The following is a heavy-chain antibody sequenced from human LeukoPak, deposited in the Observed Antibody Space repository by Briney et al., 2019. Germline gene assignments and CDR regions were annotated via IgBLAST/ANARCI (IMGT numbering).Heavy chain of an antibody. Sequence: GSLRLSCAASGFTFSSYGMHWVRQAPGKGLEWVAVIWYDGSNKYYADSVKGRFTISRDNSKNTLYLQMNSLRAEDTAVYYCARGPAPYYYYGMDVWGQGTTVTVSS. CDR1: GFTFSSYG. V-gene: IGHV3-33*01. J-gene: IGHJ6*02. CDR3: ARGPAPYYYYGMDV. CDR2: IWYDGSNK.